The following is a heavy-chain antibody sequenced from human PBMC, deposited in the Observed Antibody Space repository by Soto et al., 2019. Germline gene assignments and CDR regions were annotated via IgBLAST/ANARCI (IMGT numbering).Heavy chain of an antibody. Sequence: PSETLSLTCTVSGGSISSGGYYWSWIRQHPGKGLEWIGYIYYSGSTYYNPSPKSRVTISVDTSKNQFSLKLSSVTAADTAVYYCARGSAGVPAAIVSYYYYGMDVWGQGTTVTVSS. D-gene: IGHD2-2*02. V-gene: IGHV4-31*03. CDR2: IYYSGST. J-gene: IGHJ6*02. CDR1: GGSISSGGYY. CDR3: ARGSAGVPAAIVSYYYYGMDV.